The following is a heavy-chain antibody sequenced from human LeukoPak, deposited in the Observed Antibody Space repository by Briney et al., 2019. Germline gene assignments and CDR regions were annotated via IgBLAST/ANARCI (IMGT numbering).Heavy chain of an antibody. J-gene: IGHJ4*02. CDR3: AKDDLKLGEYYYGSGSYYPPYYFDY. CDR1: GFTFSSYG. D-gene: IGHD3-10*01. V-gene: IGHV3-23*01. Sequence: GGTLRLSCAASGFTFSSYGMSWVRQAPGKGLEWVSAISGRGGSAYYADSVKGRFTISRDNSKNTLYLQMNSLRAEDTAVYYCAKDDLKLGEYYYGSGSYYPPYYFDYWGQGTLVTVSS. CDR2: ISGRGGSA.